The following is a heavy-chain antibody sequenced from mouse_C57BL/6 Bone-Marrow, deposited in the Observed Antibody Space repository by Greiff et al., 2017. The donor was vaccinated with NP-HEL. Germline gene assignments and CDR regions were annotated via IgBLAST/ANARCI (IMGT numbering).Heavy chain of an antibody. J-gene: IGHJ3*01. V-gene: IGHV5-9-1*02. CDR2: ISSGGDYI. CDR3: TRDEGYYYGSSYPPWFAY. Sequence: DVHLVESGEGLVKPGGSLKLSCAASGFTFSSYAMSWVRQTPEKRLEWVAYISSGGDYIYYADTVKGRFTISRDNARNTLYLQMSSLKSEDTAMYYCTRDEGYYYGSSYPPWFAYWGQGTLVTVSA. CDR1: GFTFSSYA. D-gene: IGHD1-1*01.